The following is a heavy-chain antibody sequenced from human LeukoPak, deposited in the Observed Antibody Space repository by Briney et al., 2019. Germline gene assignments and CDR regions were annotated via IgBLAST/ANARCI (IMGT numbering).Heavy chain of an antibody. V-gene: IGHV4-61*08. D-gene: IGHD3-10*01. CDR1: GASIRSGDYY. CDR2: IYYSGST. J-gene: IGHJ4*02. Sequence: SETLSLTCTVSGASIRSGDYYWSWIRQPPGKGLEWIGYIYYSGSTNYNPSLKSRVTISVDTSKNQFSLKLSSVTAADTAVYYCARDRWFGEFQWGQGTLVTVSS. CDR3: ARDRWFGEFQ.